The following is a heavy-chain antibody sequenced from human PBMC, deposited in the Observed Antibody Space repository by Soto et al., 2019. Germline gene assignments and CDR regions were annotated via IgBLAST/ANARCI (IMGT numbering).Heavy chain of an antibody. CDR2: INAGNGNT. J-gene: IGHJ2*01. CDR3: ARRGSLYWYFDL. V-gene: IGHV1-3*01. D-gene: IGHD1-26*01. CDR1: RYSLTNNA. Sequence: FQACRYSLTNNAMASVRQGPGQRLEWMGWINAGNGNTKYSQKFQGRVTITRDTSVSTAYMELSSLRSEDTAVYYCARRGSLYWYFDLWGRGTLVTVSS.